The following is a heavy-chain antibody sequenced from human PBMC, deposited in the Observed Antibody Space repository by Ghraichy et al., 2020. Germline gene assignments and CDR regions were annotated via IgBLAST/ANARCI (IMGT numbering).Heavy chain of an antibody. CDR1: GGSFSGYY. V-gene: IGHV4-34*01. CDR2: INHSGST. Sequence: SETLSLTCAVYGGSFSGYYWSWIRQPPGKGLEWIGEINHSGSTNYNPSLKSRVTISVDTSKNQFSLKLSSVTAADTAVYYCARGTPPYDFWSGYYGAPPANFDYWGQGTLVTVSS. CDR3: ARGTPPYDFWSGYYGAPPANFDY. J-gene: IGHJ4*02. D-gene: IGHD3-3*01.